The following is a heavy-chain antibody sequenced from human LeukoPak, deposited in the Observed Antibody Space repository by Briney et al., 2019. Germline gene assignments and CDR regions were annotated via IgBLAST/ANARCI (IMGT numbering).Heavy chain of an antibody. Sequence: ASVKVSCKASGGTFSSYAISWVRQAPGQGLEWMGGIIPIFGTANYAQKFQGRVTSTTDESTSTAYMELSSLRSEDTAVYYCARDITVAGNRFDYWGQGTLVTVSS. CDR1: GGTFSSYA. V-gene: IGHV1-69*05. J-gene: IGHJ4*02. CDR2: IIPIFGTA. CDR3: ARDITVAGNRFDY. D-gene: IGHD6-19*01.